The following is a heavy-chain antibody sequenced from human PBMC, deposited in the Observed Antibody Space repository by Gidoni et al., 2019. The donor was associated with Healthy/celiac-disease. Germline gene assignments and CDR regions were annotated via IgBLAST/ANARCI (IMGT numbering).Heavy chain of an antibody. CDR2: IYSGGST. Sequence: EVQLVASGGGLVQPGGSLRLSCASSRFTVSRNYMSWVRQAPGKGLEWVSVIYSGGSTYDEDSVKGRFTISRDNSKNTLYLQMNSLRAEDTAVYYCASNRLNYYYYYMDVWGKGTTVTVSS. CDR1: RFTVSRNY. D-gene: IGHD6-25*01. J-gene: IGHJ6*03. V-gene: IGHV3-66*02. CDR3: ASNRLNYYYYYMDV.